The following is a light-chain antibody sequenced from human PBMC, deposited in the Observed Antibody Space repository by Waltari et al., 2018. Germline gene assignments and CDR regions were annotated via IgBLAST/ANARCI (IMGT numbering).Light chain of an antibody. CDR2: GKN. CDR3: NSRDSRGNHRGV. V-gene: IGLV3-19*01. Sequence: SSELTQDPAVSVALGQTVRITCQGDSLRSYYASWYQQKPGQAPVLVIYGKNNRPSGIPDRFSGASSGNTASLTITGAEAGDEADYYCNSRDSRGNHRGVFGTGTRVTFL. CDR1: SLRSYY. J-gene: IGLJ1*01.